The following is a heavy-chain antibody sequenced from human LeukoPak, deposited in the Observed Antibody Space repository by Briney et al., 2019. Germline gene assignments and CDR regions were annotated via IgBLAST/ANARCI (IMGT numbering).Heavy chain of an antibody. CDR3: ATEAGGWDKGGFDF. D-gene: IGHD6-19*01. V-gene: IGHV3-30-3*01. J-gene: IGHJ4*02. CDR2: ISYDGSNK. Sequence: GGSLRLSCAASGFTFSSYAMHWVRQAPGKGLEWVAVISYDGSNKYYADSVKGRFTISRVNSKNTLYLQMNSLRADDTAIYYCATEAGGWDKGGFDFWGQGTLVTVSS. CDR1: GFTFSSYA.